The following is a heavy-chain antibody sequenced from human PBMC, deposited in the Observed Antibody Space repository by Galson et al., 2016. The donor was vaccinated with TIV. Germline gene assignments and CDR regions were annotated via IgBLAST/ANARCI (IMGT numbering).Heavy chain of an antibody. CDR1: GFSLATNEMG. J-gene: IGHJ1*01. CDR2: IYWDGDE. V-gene: IGHV2-5*02. Sequence: PALVKPTQTLTMTCDFSGFSLATNEMGVGWIRQSPGKALEWLAVIYWDGDERYRPSLRSRLTVTKDTFNNQVVLNMTKMDPLDTGRYYFARRRATSGTIFGSWGSGFLVTV. D-gene: IGHD3-3*02. CDR3: ARRRATSGTIFGS.